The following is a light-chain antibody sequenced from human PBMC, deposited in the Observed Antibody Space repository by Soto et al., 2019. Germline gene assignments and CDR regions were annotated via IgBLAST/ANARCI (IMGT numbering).Light chain of an antibody. Sequence: DIQMTQSPSSLSASLGDRVTITCRASQAINKYLHWYQQRPGEAPKLLIYYASSLQTGVPPRFRWHGSGNHFNFPISSLQTEDFATYYCQQSSSTPHTFGQGTIVEIK. J-gene: IGKJ2*01. CDR1: QAINKY. CDR3: QQSSSTPHT. CDR2: YAS. V-gene: IGKV1-39*01.